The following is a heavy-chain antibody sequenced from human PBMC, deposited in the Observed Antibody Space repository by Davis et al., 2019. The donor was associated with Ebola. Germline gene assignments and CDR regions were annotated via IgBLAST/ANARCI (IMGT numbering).Heavy chain of an antibody. CDR1: GGSISSSTYY. V-gene: IGHV4-39*07. CDR2: INHSGST. Sequence: SETLSLTCTVSGGSISSSTYYWSWIRQPPGKGLEWIGEINHSGSTNYNPSLKSRVTISVDTSKNQFSLKLSSVTAADTAVYYCASGYSYGKGAYYYYGMDVWGQGTTVTVSS. CDR3: ASGYSYGKGAYYYYGMDV. J-gene: IGHJ6*02. D-gene: IGHD5-18*01.